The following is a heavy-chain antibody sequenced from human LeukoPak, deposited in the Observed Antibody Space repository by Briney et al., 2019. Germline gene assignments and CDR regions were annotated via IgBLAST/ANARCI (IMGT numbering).Heavy chain of an antibody. CDR1: GFIFDDYA. D-gene: IGHD2-2*01. Sequence: GGSLRLSCAASGFIFDDYAMHWVRQAPGKGLEWVSGISWDSDSIDYADSVKGRFTISRGNDKNTLYLQMNSLRVDDTAVYYFASEMPHDNWFDPWGQGSLVTVSS. CDR3: ASEMPHDNWFDP. V-gene: IGHV3-9*01. CDR2: ISWDSDSI. J-gene: IGHJ5*02.